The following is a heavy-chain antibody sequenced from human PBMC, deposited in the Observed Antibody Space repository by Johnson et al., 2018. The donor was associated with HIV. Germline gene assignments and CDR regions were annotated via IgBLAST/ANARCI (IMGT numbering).Heavy chain of an antibody. Sequence: QVQLVESGGGVVQPGRSLRLSCAASGFTFSSYAMHWVRQAPGKGLELVAVISYDGSNKYYADSVKGRFTISRDNSKNTLYLQMNSLSAEDTAVYYCARALTTDAFDIWGQGTMVTVSS. V-gene: IGHV3-30-3*01. J-gene: IGHJ3*02. CDR1: GFTFSSYA. CDR3: ARALTTDAFDI. CDR2: ISYDGSNK. D-gene: IGHD4-17*01.